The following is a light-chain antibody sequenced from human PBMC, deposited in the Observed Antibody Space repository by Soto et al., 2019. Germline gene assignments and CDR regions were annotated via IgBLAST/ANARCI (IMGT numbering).Light chain of an antibody. V-gene: IGLV2-14*03. CDR3: NSYTSSSAWV. CDR2: DVS. J-gene: IGLJ7*01. CDR1: SSDVGGYNY. Sequence: QSALTQPASVSGSPGQSITSSCTGTSSDVGGYNYVSWYQHHPGKAPKLMIYDVSNRPSGVSNRFSGSKSGNTASLTISGLQAEDEADYYCNSYTSSSAWVFGGGTQLTVL.